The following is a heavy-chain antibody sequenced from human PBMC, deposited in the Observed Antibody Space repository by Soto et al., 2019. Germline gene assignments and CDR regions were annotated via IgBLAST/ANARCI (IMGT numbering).Heavy chain of an antibody. V-gene: IGHV1-8*01. CDR2: MNPNSGNT. J-gene: IGHJ4*02. D-gene: IGHD5-12*01. Sequence: ASVKVSCKASGSPLTSNDINWVRQATGQGLEWMGWMNPNSGNTGYAQKFQGRVTMTRNTSISTAYMELSSLRSEDTAVYYCARGIXEYSGYDDPYYYFDYWGQGTLVTVSS. CDR1: GSPLTSND. CDR3: ARGIXEYSGYDDPYYYFDY.